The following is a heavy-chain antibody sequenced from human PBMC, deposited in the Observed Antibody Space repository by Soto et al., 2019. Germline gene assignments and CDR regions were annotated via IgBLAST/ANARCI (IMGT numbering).Heavy chain of an antibody. CDR2: IKEDGSEK. Sequence: EVQLVESGGGLVQPGESLRLSCAASGFTFSNSWMSWVRQAPGKGLEWVANIKEDGSEKDYVDPVKGRFTITRDNAKNSLYLQMNNLSAEDTAMYFCTRKRFGMDVWGQGTTVTVSS. V-gene: IGHV3-7*03. CDR1: GFTFSNSW. J-gene: IGHJ6*02. CDR3: TRKRFGMDV.